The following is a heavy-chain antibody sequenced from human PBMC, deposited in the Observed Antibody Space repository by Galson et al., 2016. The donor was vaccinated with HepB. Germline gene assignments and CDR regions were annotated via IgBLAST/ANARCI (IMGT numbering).Heavy chain of an antibody. J-gene: IGHJ4*02. CDR2: ISGRDEST. CDR3: AKDPANEYFDDSGYYPYFDY. CDR1: GFTFNSYA. D-gene: IGHD3-22*01. Sequence: SLRLSCAASGFTFNSYAMSWVRQAPGKGLEWVSTISGRDESTYYADSVKGRFTISRDNSKDTLYLQMDSLRAADTAVYYCAKDPANEYFDDSGYYPYFDYWGPGTQVTVSS. V-gene: IGHV3-23*01.